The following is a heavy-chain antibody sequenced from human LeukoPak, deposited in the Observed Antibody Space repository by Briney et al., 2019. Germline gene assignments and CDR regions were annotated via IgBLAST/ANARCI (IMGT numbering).Heavy chain of an antibody. D-gene: IGHD6-19*01. CDR3: ARGGGWYPHDAFDI. CDR1: GFIVSTNY. V-gene: IGHV3-66*01. CDR2: LYSGGTT. Sequence: PGGSLRLSCTASGFIVSTNYMRWVRQAPGKGREGVSVLYSGGTTFYADSVKGRFTISRDNSNNTLYLQMNSLRAEDTAVYYCARGGGWYPHDAFDIWGQGAMVTVSS. J-gene: IGHJ3*02.